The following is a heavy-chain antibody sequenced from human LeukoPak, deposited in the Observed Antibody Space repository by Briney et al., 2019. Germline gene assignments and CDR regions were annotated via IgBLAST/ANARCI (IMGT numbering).Heavy chain of an antibody. V-gene: IGHV1-8*01. CDR1: GYTFTSYD. Sequence: ASVKVSCKASGYTFTSYDINWVRQATGQGLEWMGWMNPNSGNTGYAQKFQGRVTTTRNTSISTAYMELSSLRSEDTAVYYCARGVRGLRQRHYYYGMDVWGQGTTVTVSS. D-gene: IGHD1-1*01. CDR3: ARGVRGLRQRHYYYGMDV. CDR2: MNPNSGNT. J-gene: IGHJ6*02.